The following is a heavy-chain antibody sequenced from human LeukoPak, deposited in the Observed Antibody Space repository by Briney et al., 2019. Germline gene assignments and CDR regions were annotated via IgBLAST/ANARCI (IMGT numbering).Heavy chain of an antibody. CDR1: GFTFSNAW. J-gene: IGHJ4*02. D-gene: IGHD1-26*01. CDR2: ISSSGSTI. V-gene: IGHV3-11*04. CDR3: ARDLGGSYWEGGY. Sequence: GGSLRLSCAASGFTFSNAWMSWDRQAPGKGLEWVSYISSSGSTIYYADSVKGRFTISRDNAKNSLYLQMNSLRAEDTAVYYCARDLGGSYWEGGYWGQGTLVTVSS.